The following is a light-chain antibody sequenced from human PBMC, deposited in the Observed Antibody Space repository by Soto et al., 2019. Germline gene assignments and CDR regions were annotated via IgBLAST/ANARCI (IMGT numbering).Light chain of an antibody. CDR1: QSFSSW. Sequence: DIQMTQSPSTLSASVGDRVTITCRASQSFSSWLAWYQQKPGKAPELLIYKTSNLESGVPSRFSGSGSGTEFTLTISSLQPDDFATYYCQQYKTYPTFGQGTKLEIK. V-gene: IGKV1-5*03. CDR2: KTS. J-gene: IGKJ2*01. CDR3: QQYKTYPT.